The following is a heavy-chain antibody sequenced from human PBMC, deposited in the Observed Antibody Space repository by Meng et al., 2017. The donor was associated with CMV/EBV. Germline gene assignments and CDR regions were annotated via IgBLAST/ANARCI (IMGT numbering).Heavy chain of an antibody. CDR3: ARGRVSSWYGTSYYYYYGMDV. CDR1: GGSFSGYY. CDR2: INHSGST. D-gene: IGHD6-13*01. J-gene: IGHJ6*02. Sequence: SETLSLTCAVYGGSFSGYYWSWIRQPPGKGLEWIGEINHSGSTNYNPSLKSRVTISVDTSKNQFSLKLSSVTAADTAVYYCARGRVSSWYGTSYYYYYGMDVWGQGTTVTVSS. V-gene: IGHV4-34*01.